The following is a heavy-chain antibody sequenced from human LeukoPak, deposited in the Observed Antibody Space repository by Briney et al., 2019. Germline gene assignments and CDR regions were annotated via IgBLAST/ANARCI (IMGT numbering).Heavy chain of an antibody. J-gene: IGHJ4*02. Sequence: GGSLSLSCAASGFTFSSYAISWVRQAPGKGLEWVSAISGSGGSTYYADSVKGRFTISRDNSKNTLYLQMNSLRAEDTAVYYCAKGDYYDSSGDQAWGQGTLVTVSS. V-gene: IGHV3-23*01. D-gene: IGHD3-22*01. CDR2: ISGSGGST. CDR1: GFTFSSYA. CDR3: AKGDYYDSSGDQA.